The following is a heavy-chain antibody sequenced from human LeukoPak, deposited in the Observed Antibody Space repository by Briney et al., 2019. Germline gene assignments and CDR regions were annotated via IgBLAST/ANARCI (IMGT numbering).Heavy chain of an antibody. J-gene: IGHJ6*02. CDR3: AGRTRYYYYYGMDV. Sequence: SETLSLTCTVSGGSISSYYWSWIRQPPGKGLEWIGYIYYSGSTNYNPSLKSRVTISVDTSKNQFSLKLSSVTAADTAVYYCAGRTRYYYYYGMDVWGQGTTVTVS. CDR2: IYYSGST. CDR1: GGSISSYY. V-gene: IGHV4-59*01. D-gene: IGHD1-14*01.